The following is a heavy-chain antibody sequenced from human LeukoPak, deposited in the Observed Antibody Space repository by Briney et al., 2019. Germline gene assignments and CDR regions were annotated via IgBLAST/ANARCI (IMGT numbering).Heavy chain of an antibody. V-gene: IGHV4-4*02. CDR1: GGSISSSDW. J-gene: IGHJ4*02. CDR3: ARRGRYYYGSGSLDY. Sequence: SETLSLTCAVSGGSISSSDWWSWVRQPPGKGLEWIGDIHHSGSTNYNPSLKSRVTISVDKSKNQFSLKLSSVTAADTAVYYCARRGRYYYGSGSLDYWGQGTLVTVSS. CDR2: IHHSGST. D-gene: IGHD3-10*01.